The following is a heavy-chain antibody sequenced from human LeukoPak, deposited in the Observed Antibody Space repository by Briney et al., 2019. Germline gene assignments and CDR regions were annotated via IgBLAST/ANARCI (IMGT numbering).Heavy chain of an antibody. CDR3: AIPRITMIVVHYYYGMDV. Sequence: ASVKVSCKASGYTFTSYGISWVRQAPGQGLEWMGWISAYNGNTNYAQKFQGRVTITADESTSTAYMELSSLRSEDTAVYYCAIPRITMIVVHYYYGMDVWGQGTTVTVSS. CDR2: ISAYNGNT. D-gene: IGHD3-22*01. CDR1: GYTFTSYG. J-gene: IGHJ6*02. V-gene: IGHV1-18*01.